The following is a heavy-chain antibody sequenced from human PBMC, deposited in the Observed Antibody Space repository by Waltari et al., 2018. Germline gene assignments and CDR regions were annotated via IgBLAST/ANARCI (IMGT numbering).Heavy chain of an antibody. Sequence: EVQLVESGGGVVRPGGSLRLSCAASGFTFDDYGMSWVRQAPGKGLEWVSGINWNGGNTGDADSVKGRFTISRDNAKNSLYLQMNSLRAEDMALYYCAKDGGSYDYFDYWGQGTLVTVSS. CDR2: INWNGGNT. CDR3: AKDGGSYDYFDY. J-gene: IGHJ4*02. V-gene: IGHV3-20*04. D-gene: IGHD1-26*01. CDR1: GFTFDDYG.